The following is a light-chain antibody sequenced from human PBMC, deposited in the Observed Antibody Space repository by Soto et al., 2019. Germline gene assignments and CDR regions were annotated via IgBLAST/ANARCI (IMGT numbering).Light chain of an antibody. J-gene: IGLJ3*02. CDR1: SSDVGGYNY. Sequence: QSALTQPRSVSGSPGQSVTISCTGTSSDVGGYNYVSWYQQHPGKAPKLMIYDVSKRPSGVPDRFSGSKSGNTASLTISGLQAEDEADYYGCSYAGSQGVFGGGTKRTVL. V-gene: IGLV2-11*01. CDR2: DVS. CDR3: CSYAGSQGV.